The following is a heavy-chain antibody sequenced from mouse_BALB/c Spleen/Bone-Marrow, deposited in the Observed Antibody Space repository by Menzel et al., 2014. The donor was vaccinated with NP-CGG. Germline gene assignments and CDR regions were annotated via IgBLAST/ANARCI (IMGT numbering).Heavy chain of an antibody. CDR1: GFTFSDFY. CDR2: SRDKAKYYTT. D-gene: IGHD2-10*02. V-gene: IGHV7-1*02. J-gene: IGHJ3*01. CDR3: ARDVGYGNYFVY. Sequence: EVHLVESGGGLVQPGDSLRLSCATSGFTFSDFYMVWVRQPPGKRLEWIAASRDKAKYYTTEYSASVKGRFIVSRDTSQSVLYLQMNALRAEDTAIYYCARDVGYGNYFVYWGQGTLVTVSA.